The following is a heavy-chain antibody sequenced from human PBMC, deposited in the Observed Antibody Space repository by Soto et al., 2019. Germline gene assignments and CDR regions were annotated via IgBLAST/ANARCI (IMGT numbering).Heavy chain of an antibody. Sequence: EVQLVATGGGLIQPGGSLRLSCAASGFTVSSNYMSWVRQAPGKGLEWVSVIYSGGSTYYADSVKGRFTISRDNSKNTLYLQMNSLRAEDTAVYYCFMSVVAANTSFDYWGQGTLVTVSS. CDR2: IYSGGST. V-gene: IGHV3-53*02. D-gene: IGHD2-15*01. J-gene: IGHJ4*02. CDR1: GFTVSSNY. CDR3: FMSVVAANTSFDY.